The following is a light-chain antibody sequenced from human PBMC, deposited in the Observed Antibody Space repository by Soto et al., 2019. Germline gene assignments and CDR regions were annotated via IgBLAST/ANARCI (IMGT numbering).Light chain of an antibody. CDR3: LQDYSYPWT. CDR2: AAS. J-gene: IGKJ1*01. V-gene: IGKV1-6*01. CDR1: QGISSY. Sequence: IQITQSPSTLSASVGDRVTITCRASQGISSYLAWYQQKPGKAPKLLIYAASSLQSGVPSRFSGSASGTDFTLTISSLQPEDFATYYCLQDYSYPWTFGQGTKV.